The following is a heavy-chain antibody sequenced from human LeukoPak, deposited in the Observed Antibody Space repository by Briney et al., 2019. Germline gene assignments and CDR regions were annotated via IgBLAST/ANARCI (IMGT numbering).Heavy chain of an antibody. D-gene: IGHD6-13*01. J-gene: IGHJ4*02. CDR2: INPSGGNT. Sequence: ASVKVSCKASGYTFTSYYMHWVRQAPGQGLEWMGIINPSGGNTSYAQKFQGRVTMTRDMSTSTVYMELSSLRSEDTAVYYCARLNREYSSSSPSDYWGQGTLVTVSS. CDR3: ARLNREYSSSSPSDY. V-gene: IGHV1-46*01. CDR1: GYTFTSYY.